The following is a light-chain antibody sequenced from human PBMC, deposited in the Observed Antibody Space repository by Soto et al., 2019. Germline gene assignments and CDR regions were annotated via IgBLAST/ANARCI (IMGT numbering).Light chain of an antibody. CDR3: QQRYNWPLT. J-gene: IGKJ4*01. V-gene: IGKV3D-20*02. CDR2: DAS. CDR1: ENIGSDY. Sequence: EIVLTQSPDTLSVTPGERATLSCRASENIGSDYLAWYQHKPGQPPSLLIFDASSRAPGIPDRFSGSGSGTDLTLTISSLEPEDFAVYYCQQRYNWPLTFGGGTKVDIK.